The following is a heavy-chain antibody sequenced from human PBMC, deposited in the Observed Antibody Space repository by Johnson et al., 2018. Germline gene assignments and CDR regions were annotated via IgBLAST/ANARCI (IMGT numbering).Heavy chain of an antibody. CDR3: VSGTGGWDY. J-gene: IGHJ4*02. Sequence: VQLVQSGGGLVQPGGSLRLSCAASGLTFSSYDMHWVRQATGKGLEWVSGIDTAGNTYYAPSVKGRFTTSRENAKNSLYLQMNSLRAGDTAVYYCVSGTGGWDYWGQGTLATVSS. CDR1: GLTFSSYD. V-gene: IGHV3-13*01. D-gene: IGHD6-19*01. CDR2: IDTAGNT.